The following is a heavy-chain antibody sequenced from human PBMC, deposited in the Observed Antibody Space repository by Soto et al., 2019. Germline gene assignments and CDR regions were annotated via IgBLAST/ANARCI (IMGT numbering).Heavy chain of an antibody. J-gene: IGHJ6*02. CDR1: AGTFNNYA. D-gene: IGHD2-15*01. CDR3: ARGGGRPYYYYGMDV. Sequence: QEQLVQSGPEVKKPGSSVTGSCKASAGTFNNYAICWVRQAPGQGLEWMGGTIPLFSTSSYAQNFQGRVTITADKSTSTVYMEMRHLNSEDTALYYCARGGGRPYYYYGMDVWGQGTTVTVS. V-gene: IGHV1-69*06. CDR2: TIPLFSTS.